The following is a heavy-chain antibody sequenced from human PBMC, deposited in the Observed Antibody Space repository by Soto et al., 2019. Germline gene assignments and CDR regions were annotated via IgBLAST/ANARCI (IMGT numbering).Heavy chain of an antibody. CDR3: ARRGGSSSGYYYYAMDV. D-gene: IGHD6-6*01. V-gene: IGHV4-31*03. J-gene: IGHJ6*02. CDR1: SDSMNSGGYY. Sequence: SETLSLTCSVSSDSMNSGGYYWSWIRQHPGKGLEWIGYIYSNGDTYYNPSLKSRVTISVDTSKNQFSPNLTSVTAADTAVYYCARRGGSSSGYYYYAMDVWGQGTTVTVSS. CDR2: IYSNGDT.